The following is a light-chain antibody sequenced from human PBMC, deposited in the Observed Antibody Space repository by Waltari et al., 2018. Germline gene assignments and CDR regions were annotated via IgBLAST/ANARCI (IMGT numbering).Light chain of an antibody. J-gene: IGLJ3*02. CDR1: SGSVSTTSY. CDR2: KGS. V-gene: IGLV8-61*01. CDR3: SLYMGSGIWV. Sequence: QTVVTQEPSLSVSPGGTVTLTCALTSGSVSTTSYATWYQQTPGQPPRTLVYKGSSRSSGVPARFSGSILGNKAALTITGAQADDECKYYCSLYMGSGIWVFGGGTKLTVL.